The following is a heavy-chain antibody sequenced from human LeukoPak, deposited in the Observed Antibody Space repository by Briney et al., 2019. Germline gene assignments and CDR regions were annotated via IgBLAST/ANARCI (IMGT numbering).Heavy chain of an antibody. CDR1: GFTFSSYA. Sequence: GGSLRLSCAASGFTFSSYAMSWVRQAPGKGLEWVSAISGSGGSTYYADSVKGRFTISRDNAKNSLYLQMNSLRAEDTAVYYCARDLAGYSSSWSRRARPNWFDPWGQGTLVTVSS. D-gene: IGHD6-13*01. CDR3: ARDLAGYSSSWSRRARPNWFDP. V-gene: IGHV3-23*01. J-gene: IGHJ5*02. CDR2: ISGSGGST.